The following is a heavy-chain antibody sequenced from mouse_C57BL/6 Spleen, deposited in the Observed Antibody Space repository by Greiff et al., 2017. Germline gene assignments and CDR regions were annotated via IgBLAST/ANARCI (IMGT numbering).Heavy chain of an antibody. CDR2: IDPEDGDT. J-gene: IGHJ4*01. D-gene: IGHD3-2*02. V-gene: IGHV14-1*01. CDR1: GFNIKDYY. CDR3: TIQLRLRGAMDY. Sequence: VQLQQSGAELVRPGASVKLSCTASGFNIKDYYMHWVKQRPEQGLEWIGRIDPEDGDTEYAPKFQGKATMTADTSSNTAYLQLSSLTSEDTAVYYCTIQLRLRGAMDYWGQGPSVTVSS.